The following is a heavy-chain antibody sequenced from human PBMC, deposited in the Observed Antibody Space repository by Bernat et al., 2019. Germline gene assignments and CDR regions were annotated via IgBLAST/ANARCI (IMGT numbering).Heavy chain of an antibody. CDR2: ISAYNGNT. D-gene: IGHD3-10*01. V-gene: IGHV1-18*04. J-gene: IGHJ4*02. CDR1: GYIFTSYG. Sequence: QVQLVQSGAEVKKPGASVKVSCKTSGYIFTSYGLSWVRQAPGQGLEWMGWISAYNGNTNYAQNLQGRVTMTTDTSTSTAFMELRSLRSDDTAVYYCARTARTSSGTYYIHWGQGTLVTVSS. CDR3: ARTARTSSGTYYIH.